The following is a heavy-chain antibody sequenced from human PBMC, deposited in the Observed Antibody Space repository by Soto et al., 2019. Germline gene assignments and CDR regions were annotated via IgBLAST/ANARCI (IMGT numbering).Heavy chain of an antibody. CDR3: ARVVVPAAYYYYYGRHV. CDR2: SFSNEEK. D-gene: IGHD2-2*01. J-gene: IGHJ6*04. Sequence: SGRTRVNPFDTLTRTCTVSGFSLSNARMGVSWIRQPPGKALEWRAHSFSNEEKSYSTSLKSRLTRSKDTSKSQVVLTMTNMDPVDTATYYCARVVVPAAYYYYYGRHVRGKGNTVTNCS. V-gene: IGHV2-26*01. CDR1: GFSLSNARMG.